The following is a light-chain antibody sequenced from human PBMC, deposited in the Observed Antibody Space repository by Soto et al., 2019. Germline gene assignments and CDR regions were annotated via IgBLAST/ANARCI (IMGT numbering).Light chain of an antibody. Sequence: QSVLTQPASVSGSLGHSITISCTGTSTVVGAYYYVSWYQHHPGKAPTLMIYDVTTRPSGVSHRFSGSKSGNTASLTISGLQAEDEADYYCSSYTSSNNWVFGGGTKVTVL. J-gene: IGLJ3*02. CDR1: STVVGAYYY. CDR3: SSYTSSNNWV. CDR2: DVT. V-gene: IGLV2-14*03.